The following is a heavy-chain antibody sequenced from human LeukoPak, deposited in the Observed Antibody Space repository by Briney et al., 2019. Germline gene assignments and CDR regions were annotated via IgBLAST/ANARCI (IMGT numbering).Heavy chain of an antibody. CDR2: IYYSGST. V-gene: IGHV4-59*08. CDR1: GGSISSYY. D-gene: IGHD1-26*01. CDR3: ARFARGSGSYPRFDY. Sequence: SETLSLTCTVSGGSISSYYWGWIRQPPGKGLEWIGYIYYSGSTNYNPSLKSRVTISVDTSKNQFSLKLSSVTAADTAVYYCARFARGSGSYPRFDYWGQGTLVTVSS. J-gene: IGHJ4*02.